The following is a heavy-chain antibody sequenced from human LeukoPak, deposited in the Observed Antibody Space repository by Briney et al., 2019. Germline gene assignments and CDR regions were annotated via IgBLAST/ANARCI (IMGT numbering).Heavy chain of an antibody. J-gene: IGHJ3*02. D-gene: IGHD2-8*01. V-gene: IGHV1-2*02. CDR1: GYTFTDYY. CDR2: INPNSRGT. Sequence: GASVKVSCKTSGYTFTDYYMHWVRQAPGQGLEWMGWINPNSRGTNYAQKFQGRVTVTRDTSISTAYMELSRLRSDDTAVYYCARGSVTKGLDIWGQGTMVTVSS. CDR3: ARGSVTKGLDI.